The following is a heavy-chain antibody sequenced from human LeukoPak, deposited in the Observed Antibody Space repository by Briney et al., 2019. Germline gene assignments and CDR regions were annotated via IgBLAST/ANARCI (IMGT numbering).Heavy chain of an antibody. CDR1: GLTGSHNY. Sequence: GGSLRLSCAASGLTGSHNYVSWVRQAPGKGLEWVSGISGLGGSAYYAASVKGRFIISRDNSGNTLFFQLTNLRVEDTAVYYCARRGGSSWSSFDYWGHGTLGTVSS. V-gene: IGHV3-53*01. CDR2: ISGLGGSA. CDR3: ARRGGSSWSSFDY. J-gene: IGHJ4*01. D-gene: IGHD6-13*01.